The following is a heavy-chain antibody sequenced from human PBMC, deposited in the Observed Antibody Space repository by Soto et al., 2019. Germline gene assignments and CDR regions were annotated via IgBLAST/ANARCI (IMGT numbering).Heavy chain of an antibody. CDR2: IYYSGST. Sequence: SETLSLTCTVSGGSISSGGYYWSWIRQPPGKGLEWIGYIYYSGSTNYNPSLKSRVTISVDTSKNQFSLKLSSVTAADTAVYYCASAYCSGGSCYHAAFDIWGQGTMVTVSS. CDR1: GGSISSGGYY. V-gene: IGHV4-61*08. CDR3: ASAYCSGGSCYHAAFDI. J-gene: IGHJ3*02. D-gene: IGHD2-15*01.